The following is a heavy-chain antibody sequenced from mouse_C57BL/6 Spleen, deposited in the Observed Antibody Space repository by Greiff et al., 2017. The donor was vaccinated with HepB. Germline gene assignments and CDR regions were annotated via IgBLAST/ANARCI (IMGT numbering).Heavy chain of an antibody. V-gene: IGHV6-3*01. CDR2: IRLESDNYAT. CDR3: TGGYDGLSFAY. Sequence: EVQLVESGGGLVQPGGSMKLSCVASGFTFSNYWMNWVRQSPEQGLEWVAQIRLESDNYATNYAGSVKEMFTTSRDDAKSSVYLQMNNLRAEDTGIYYCTGGYDGLSFAYWGQGTLVTVSA. J-gene: IGHJ3*01. CDR1: GFTFSNYW. D-gene: IGHD2-2*01.